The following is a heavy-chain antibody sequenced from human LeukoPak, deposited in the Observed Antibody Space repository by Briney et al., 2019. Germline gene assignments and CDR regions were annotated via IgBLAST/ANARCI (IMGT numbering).Heavy chain of an antibody. CDR2: INPNSGGT. CDR1: GYSFTGHY. Sequence: ASVKVSCKASGYSFTGHYMHWVRQAPGQGLEWMGWINPNSGGTNYAQKFQGRVTMTRDTSISTAYMELSRLRSDDTAVYYCARVFRGYSYGFDYWGQGTLVTVSS. D-gene: IGHD5-18*01. J-gene: IGHJ4*02. V-gene: IGHV1-2*02. CDR3: ARVFRGYSYGFDY.